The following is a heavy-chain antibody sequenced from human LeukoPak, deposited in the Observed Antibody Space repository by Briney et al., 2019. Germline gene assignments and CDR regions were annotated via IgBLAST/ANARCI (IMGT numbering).Heavy chain of an antibody. CDR3: AMAAAGGGYYFDY. V-gene: IGHV5-51*01. Sequence: GESLKIPCKGSGYSFTSYWIGWVRQKPGKGLEWMGIIYPGDSDTRYSPSFQGQVTISADKSIRIAYLQWHSLKASDTAMYYCAMAAAGGGYYFDYWGQGALVTVSS. CDR1: GYSFTSYW. J-gene: IGHJ4*02. CDR2: IYPGDSDT. D-gene: IGHD6-13*01.